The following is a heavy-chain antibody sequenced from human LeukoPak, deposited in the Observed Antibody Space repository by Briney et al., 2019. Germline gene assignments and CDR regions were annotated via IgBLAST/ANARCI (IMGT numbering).Heavy chain of an antibody. CDR1: GFTFADYA. D-gene: IGHD3-10*01. CDR3: GRFRSGFDY. CDR2: ISWNSGSI. J-gene: IGHJ4*02. V-gene: IGHV3-9*01. Sequence: SLRLSCAASGFTFADYAMHWVRQAPGKGLEWVSGISWNSGSIGYADSVKGRFTISRDNAKNSLYLQMNSLRAEDTALYYCGRFRSGFDYWGQGTLVTVSS.